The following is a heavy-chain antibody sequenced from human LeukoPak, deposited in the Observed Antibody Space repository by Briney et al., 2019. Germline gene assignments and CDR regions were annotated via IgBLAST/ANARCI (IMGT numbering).Heavy chain of an antibody. V-gene: IGHV3-7*03. J-gene: IGHJ6*03. CDR2: IKPDGSEE. CDR1: GFIFGTNW. D-gene: IGHD2-15*01. CDR3: ARVLRYCSGGNCYSGGLGYMDV. Sequence: GGSLRLSCAASGFIFGTNWMSWVRQAPGKGLEWVANIKPDGSEEHYVDDVRGRFTISRDDAKNSLFLQMNSLRAEDTAVYYCARVLRYCSGGNCYSGGLGYMDVWGKGTTVTISS.